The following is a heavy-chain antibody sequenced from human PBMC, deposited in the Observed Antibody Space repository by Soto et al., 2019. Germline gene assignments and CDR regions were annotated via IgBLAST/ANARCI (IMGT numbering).Heavy chain of an antibody. Sequence: QVQLVESWGGVVQPGRSLRLSCAASGFSFSSYGMHWVRQAPGKGLEWVAVISYDGSNEYYVDSVKGRFTLSRENSKNTLYLQMNSLRAEDTAVYFCAKGSSGFPHWYFDLWGRGTLVTVSS. D-gene: IGHD6-19*01. V-gene: IGHV3-30*18. CDR2: ISYDGSNE. J-gene: IGHJ2*01. CDR1: GFSFSSYG. CDR3: AKGSSGFPHWYFDL.